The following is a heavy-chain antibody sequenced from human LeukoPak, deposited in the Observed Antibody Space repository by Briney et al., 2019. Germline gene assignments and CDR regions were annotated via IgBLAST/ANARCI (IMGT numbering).Heavy chain of an antibody. D-gene: IGHD6-19*01. CDR1: GGSFSGYY. CDR3: ARRRIAVALYYFDY. Sequence: PSETLSLTCAVYGGSFSGYYWSWIRQPPGKGLEWIGEINHSGSTNYNPSLKSRVTISVDTSKNQFSLKLSFVTAADTAVYYCARRRIAVALYYFDYWGQGTLVTVSS. V-gene: IGHV4-34*01. J-gene: IGHJ4*02. CDR2: INHSGST.